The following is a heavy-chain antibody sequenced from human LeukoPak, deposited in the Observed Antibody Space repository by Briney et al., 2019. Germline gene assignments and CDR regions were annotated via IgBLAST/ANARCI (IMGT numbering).Heavy chain of an antibody. Sequence: SETLSLTCTVSGGSISNYYWGWLRQPPGKGLEYIGHIYYSGSTNYNPSLKSRVTISVDTSKNQFSLKLSSVTAADTAVYYCARQLNYWYFDLWGRGTLVTVSS. CDR3: ARQLNYWYFDL. J-gene: IGHJ2*01. CDR1: GGSISNYY. V-gene: IGHV4-59*08. CDR2: IYYSGST.